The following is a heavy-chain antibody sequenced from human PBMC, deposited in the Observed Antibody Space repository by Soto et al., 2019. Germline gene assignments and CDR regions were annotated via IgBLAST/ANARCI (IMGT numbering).Heavy chain of an antibody. CDR1: GYSFTSRW. CDR2: IFPADSQS. V-gene: IGHV5-51*01. J-gene: IGHJ4*02. D-gene: IGHD3-10*01. Sequence: PGESLKISCQGSGYSFTSRWIGWVRQMPGKGLEWMGLIFPADSQSKYSPSFQGQVTISADKSISTAYLQWSSLKASDTAIYYCARQGEGHYYGSGSYHFDYWGQGTLVTVSS. CDR3: ARQGEGHYYGSGSYHFDY.